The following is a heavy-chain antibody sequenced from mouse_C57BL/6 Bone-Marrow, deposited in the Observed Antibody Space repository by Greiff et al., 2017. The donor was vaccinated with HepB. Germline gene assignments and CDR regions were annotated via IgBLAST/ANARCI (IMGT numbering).Heavy chain of an antibody. CDR1: GYTFTSYW. V-gene: IGHV1-61*01. CDR3: ARKGGRDD. Sequence: VQLQQPGAELVRPGSSVKLSCKASGYTFTSYWMDWVKQRPGQGLEWIGNIYPSDSETHYNQKFKDKATLTVDKASSTAYMQLSSLTAEDSAVYYGARKGGRDDWGQGTTLTVSS. J-gene: IGHJ2*01. CDR2: IYPSDSET.